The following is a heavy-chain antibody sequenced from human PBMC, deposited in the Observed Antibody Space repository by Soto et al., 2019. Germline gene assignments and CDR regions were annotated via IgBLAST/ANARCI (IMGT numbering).Heavy chain of an antibody. V-gene: IGHV3-64*04. CDR1: GFTFDTYF. Sequence: PGGSLRLSCSASGFTFDTYFMHWVRQAPWKGLEYVSAINTNGGSTYYADSVKGRFTISRDNSKNMLYLQMNSLRAEDTAVYYCARVTFQDYGAGFDYWGQGTLVTVSS. D-gene: IGHD4-17*01. CDR3: ARVTFQDYGAGFDY. CDR2: INTNGGST. J-gene: IGHJ4*02.